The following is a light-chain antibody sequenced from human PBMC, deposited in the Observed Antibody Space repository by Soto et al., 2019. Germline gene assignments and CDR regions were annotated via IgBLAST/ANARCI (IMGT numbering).Light chain of an antibody. J-gene: IGKJ4*01. Sequence: EIVLTQSPGTLSLSPGERATLSCSASQSVSSSSLAWFQQKPGQAPRLLIYGASSRATGIPDRFSGSGSGTDFTLTISRLEPEDFAVYHCQQYGRSPLTFGGGTKVDIK. CDR1: QSVSSSS. V-gene: IGKV3-20*01. CDR2: GAS. CDR3: QQYGRSPLT.